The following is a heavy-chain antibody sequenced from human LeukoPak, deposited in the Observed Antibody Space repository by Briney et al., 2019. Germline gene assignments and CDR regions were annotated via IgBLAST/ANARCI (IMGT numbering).Heavy chain of an antibody. Sequence: SETLSLTCTVSGGSISYHSWSWIRQPPGKGLEWIGYIFESGRTDYNPSLKSRVTVSTDTSKNQFSLKMTSVTAADTAVYYCARRRYGADHSWGQGILVTVSS. CDR3: ARRRYGADHS. V-gene: IGHV4-59*11. J-gene: IGHJ4*02. D-gene: IGHD4/OR15-4a*01. CDR1: GGSISYHS. CDR2: IFESGRT.